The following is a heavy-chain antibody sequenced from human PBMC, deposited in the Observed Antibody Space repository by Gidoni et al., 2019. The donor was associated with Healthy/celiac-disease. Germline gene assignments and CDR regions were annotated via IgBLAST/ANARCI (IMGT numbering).Heavy chain of an antibody. CDR1: GFTFSDYY. Sequence: QVQLVESGGGLVKPGGSLSLSFAASGFTFSDYYRSWIRQAPGKGLELVSYMSSSSSYTNYADSVKGRFTISRDNAKNSLYLQMNSLRAEDTAVYYCARSTYYYDRSGYHAFDICGQGTMVTVSS. D-gene: IGHD3-22*01. J-gene: IGHJ3*02. V-gene: IGHV3-11*06. CDR2: MSSSSSYT. CDR3: ARSTYYYDRSGYHAFDI.